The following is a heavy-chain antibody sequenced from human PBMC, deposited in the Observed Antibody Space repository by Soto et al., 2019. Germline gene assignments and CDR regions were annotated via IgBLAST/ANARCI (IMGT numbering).Heavy chain of an antibody. Sequence: ASVKVSCKASGYTFTSYGISWVRQAPGQGLEWMGWISAYNGNTNYAQKLQGRVTMTTDTSTSTAYMELRSLRSDDTAVYYCARDSQAEYSSSYRDLFDYWGQGTLVTVSS. V-gene: IGHV1-18*01. J-gene: IGHJ4*02. D-gene: IGHD6-13*01. CDR3: ARDSQAEYSSSYRDLFDY. CDR2: ISAYNGNT. CDR1: GYTFTSYG.